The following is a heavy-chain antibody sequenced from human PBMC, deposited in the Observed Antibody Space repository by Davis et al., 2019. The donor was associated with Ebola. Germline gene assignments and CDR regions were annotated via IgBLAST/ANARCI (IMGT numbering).Heavy chain of an antibody. CDR3: AKASWGPAARPLLDS. Sequence: GGSLRLSCAASGFTFRTYAMNWVRQAPGKGLEWVSAVSGSGTTTGYADSVKGRFTISRDNSNNTLYLQMDSLRVEDTARYHCAKASWGPAARPLLDSWGQGTLVTVSS. J-gene: IGHJ4*02. CDR2: VSGSGTTT. CDR1: GFTFRTYA. D-gene: IGHD2-2*02. V-gene: IGHV3-23*01.